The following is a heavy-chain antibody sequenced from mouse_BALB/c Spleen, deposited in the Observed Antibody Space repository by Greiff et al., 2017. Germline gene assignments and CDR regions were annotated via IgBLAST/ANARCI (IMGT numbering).Heavy chain of an antibody. CDR2: INPSTGYT. CDR1: GYTFTSYW. J-gene: IGHJ3*01. CDR3: ARSRWLGFAY. D-gene: IGHD2-3*01. V-gene: IGHV1-7*01. Sequence: VQLQESGAELAKPGASVKMSCKASGYTFTSYWMHWVKQRPGQGLEWIGYINPSTGYTEYNQKFKDKATLTADKSSSTAYMQLSSLTSEDSAVYYCARSRWLGFAYWGQGTLVTVSA.